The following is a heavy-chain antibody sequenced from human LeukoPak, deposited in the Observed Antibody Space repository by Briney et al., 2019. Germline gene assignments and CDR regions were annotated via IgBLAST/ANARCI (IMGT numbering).Heavy chain of an antibody. CDR3: ASDYDFWSGYYGY. D-gene: IGHD3-3*01. CDR1: GFTFDDYA. V-gene: IGHV3-21*01. J-gene: IGHJ4*02. Sequence: GGSLRLSCAASGFTFDDYAMHWVRQAPGKGLEWVSSINSYSAYIHYEDSVKGRFTTSRDNAKNSLYLQMNSLRAEDTAVYYCASDYDFWSGYYGYWGQGTLVTVSS. CDR2: INSYSAYI.